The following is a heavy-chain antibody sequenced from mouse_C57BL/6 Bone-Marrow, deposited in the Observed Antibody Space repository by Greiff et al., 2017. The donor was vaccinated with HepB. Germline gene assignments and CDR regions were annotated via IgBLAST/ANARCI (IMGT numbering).Heavy chain of an antibody. D-gene: IGHD3-2*01. Sequence: VQLQQSGAELVRPGASVKLSCTASGFNIKDDYMHWVKQRPEQGLEWIGWIDPENGDTEYASKFQGKATITADTSSNTAYLQLSSLTSEDTAVYYCARMGSDSPYYYAMDYWGQGTSVTVSS. J-gene: IGHJ4*01. CDR2: IDPENGDT. V-gene: IGHV14-4*01. CDR1: GFNIKDDY. CDR3: ARMGSDSPYYYAMDY.